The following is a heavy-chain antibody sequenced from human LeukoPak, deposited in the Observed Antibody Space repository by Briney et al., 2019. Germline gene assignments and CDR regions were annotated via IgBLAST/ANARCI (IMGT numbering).Heavy chain of an antibody. D-gene: IGHD3-9*01. Sequence: KASETLSLTCAVYGGPFSGYYWSWIRQPPGKGLEWIGEINHSGSTNYNPSRKSRVTISVDTSKNQFSLKLSSVTAADTAVYYCARGQLLRYFGWLRYGMDVWGKGTTVTVSS. V-gene: IGHV4-34*01. CDR3: ARGQLLRYFGWLRYGMDV. CDR2: INHSGST. J-gene: IGHJ6*04. CDR1: GGPFSGYY.